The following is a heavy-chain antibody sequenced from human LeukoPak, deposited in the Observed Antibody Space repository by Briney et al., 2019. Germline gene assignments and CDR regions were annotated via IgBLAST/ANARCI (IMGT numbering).Heavy chain of an antibody. CDR3: ARDPTTDGYSSGWYDY. CDR1: GGSISSYY. D-gene: IGHD6-19*01. J-gene: IGHJ4*02. Sequence: SETLSLTCTVSGGSISSYYWSWIRQSAGKGLEWIGRIYTSGSTNYNPSLKSRVTMSVDTSKNQFSLKLSSVTAADTAVYYCARDPTTDGYSSGWYDYWGQGTLVTVSS. V-gene: IGHV4-4*07. CDR2: IYTSGST.